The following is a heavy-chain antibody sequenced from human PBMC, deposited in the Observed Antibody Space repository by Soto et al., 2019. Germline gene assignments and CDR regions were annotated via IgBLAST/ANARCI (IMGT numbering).Heavy chain of an antibody. V-gene: IGHV4-30-4*01. D-gene: IGHD3-22*01. CDR3: ARGAGSSGYYYFGPHYFDY. CDR2: IYYSGST. J-gene: IGHJ4*02. CDR1: GGSISSGDYY. Sequence: SETLSLTCTVSGGSISSGDYYWSWIRQPPGKGLEWIGYIYYSGSTYYNPSLKSRVTISVDTSKNQFSLKLSCVTAADTAVYYCARGAGSSGYYYFGPHYFDYWGQGTLVTVFS.